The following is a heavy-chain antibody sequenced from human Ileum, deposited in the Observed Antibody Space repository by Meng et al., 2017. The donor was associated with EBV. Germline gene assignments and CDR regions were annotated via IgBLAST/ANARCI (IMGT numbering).Heavy chain of an antibody. CDR3: ATSRIAKFDR. CDR1: GDSVSSDKTA. J-gene: IGHJ5*02. Sequence: QLHESGPGLLQPSQSLSLSVVISGDSVSSDKTAWNWIRQSPSRGLEWLGRTYRRSRWYYDYALSVKSRINISPDTSKNQVSLQLNSVTDEDTGIYYCATSRIAKFDRWGQGTLVTVSS. CDR2: TYRRSRWYY. V-gene: IGHV6-1*01.